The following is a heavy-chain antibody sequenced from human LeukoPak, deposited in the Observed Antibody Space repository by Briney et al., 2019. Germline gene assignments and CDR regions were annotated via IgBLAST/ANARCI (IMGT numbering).Heavy chain of an antibody. D-gene: IGHD4-17*01. CDR1: GYSFTSYW. CDR3: ARSLTVTTNFYYYYGVDV. CDR2: IYPGDSDT. V-gene: IGHV5-51*01. Sequence: GESLKISCKGSGYSFTSYWIGWVRQMPGKGLEWMGIIYPGDSDTRYSPSFQGQVTISADKSISTAYLQWSSLKASDTAMYYCARSLTVTTNFYYYYGVDVWGQGTTVTVSS. J-gene: IGHJ6*02.